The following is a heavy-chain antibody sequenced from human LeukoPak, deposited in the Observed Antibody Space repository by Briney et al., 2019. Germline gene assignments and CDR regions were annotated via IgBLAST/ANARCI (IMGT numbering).Heavy chain of an antibody. Sequence: SETLSLTCTVSGGSISSSSYYWGWIRQPPGKGLEWTGSIYYSGSTYYNPSLKSRVTISVDTSKNQFSLKLSSVTAADTAVYYCARAEYYYDSSTPRRFDPRHAFDIWGQGTMVTVSS. V-gene: IGHV4-39*07. J-gene: IGHJ3*02. CDR2: IYYSGST. CDR1: GGSISSSSYY. D-gene: IGHD3-22*01. CDR3: ARAEYYYDSSTPRRFDPRHAFDI.